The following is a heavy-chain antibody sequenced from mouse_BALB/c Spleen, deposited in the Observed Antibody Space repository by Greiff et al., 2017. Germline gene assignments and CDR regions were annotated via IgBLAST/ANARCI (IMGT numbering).Heavy chain of an antibody. J-gene: IGHJ1*01. V-gene: IGHV5-9-3*01. CDR1: GFTFSSYA. Sequence: EVHLVESGGGLVKPGGSLKLSCAASGFTFSSYAMSWVRQTPEKRLEWVATISSGGSYTYYPDSVKGRFTISRDNAKNTLYLQMSSLRSEDTAMYYCARGEDYGSSYGYFDVWGAGTTVTVSS. CDR3: ARGEDYGSSYGYFDV. CDR2: ISSGGSYT. D-gene: IGHD1-1*01.